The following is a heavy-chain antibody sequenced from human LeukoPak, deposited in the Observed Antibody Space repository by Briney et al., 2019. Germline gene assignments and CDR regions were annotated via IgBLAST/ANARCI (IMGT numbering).Heavy chain of an antibody. D-gene: IGHD3-10*01. V-gene: IGHV3-48*03. CDR2: ISSRGGTI. Sequence: GGSLRLSCAASGFTFSTYDMNWVRQAPGEGLEWLSYISSRGGTIYYADSVKGRFTISRDNAKNSLYLQMNSLRAEDTAVYYCARDALAGRDWSNMGDYWGQGTLVTVSS. CDR3: ARDALAGRDWSNMGDY. CDR1: GFTFSTYD. J-gene: IGHJ4*02.